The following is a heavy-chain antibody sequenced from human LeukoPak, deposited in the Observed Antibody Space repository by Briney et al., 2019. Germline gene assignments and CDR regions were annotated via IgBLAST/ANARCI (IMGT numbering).Heavy chain of an antibody. CDR1: GGTFSSYA. Sequence: ASVKVSCKASGGTFSSYAISWVRQAPGQGLEWMGRIIPILGIANYAQKLQGRVTITADKSTSTAYMELSSLRSEDTAVYYCATQKEITMIVVALDYWGQGTLVTVSS. V-gene: IGHV1-69*04. J-gene: IGHJ4*02. D-gene: IGHD3-22*01. CDR2: IIPILGIA. CDR3: ATQKEITMIVVALDY.